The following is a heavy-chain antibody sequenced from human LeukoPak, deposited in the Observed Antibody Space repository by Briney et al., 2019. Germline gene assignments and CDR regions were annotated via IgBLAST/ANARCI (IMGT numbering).Heavy chain of an antibody. CDR2: ISAYNGNT. Sequence: ASVKVSCKASGYTFTNYGINWVRQAPGQGLEWMGWISAYNGNTNYAQRLQGRVTMTTDTSTSTAYMELRSLRSDDTAVYYCARDLDQYSGRFGGFGHDFWGQGTLVTVSS. V-gene: IGHV1-18*01. CDR1: GYTFTNYG. CDR3: ARDLDQYSGRFGGFGHDF. D-gene: IGHD1-26*01. J-gene: IGHJ4*02.